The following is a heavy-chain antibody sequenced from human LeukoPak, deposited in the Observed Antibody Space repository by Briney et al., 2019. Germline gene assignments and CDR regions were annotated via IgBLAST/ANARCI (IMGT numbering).Heavy chain of an antibody. CDR1: GYTFTGYY. Sequence: ASVKVSCKASGYTFTGYYIHWVRQAPGQGLEWMGWINPDSGDTDYAQRFQGRVTVTWDTSITTTYMELTSLTSDDTAVYYCVRLGSSHWFDPWGQGTLVTVSS. V-gene: IGHV1-2*02. CDR2: INPDSGDT. CDR3: VRLGSSHWFDP. D-gene: IGHD7-27*01. J-gene: IGHJ5*02.